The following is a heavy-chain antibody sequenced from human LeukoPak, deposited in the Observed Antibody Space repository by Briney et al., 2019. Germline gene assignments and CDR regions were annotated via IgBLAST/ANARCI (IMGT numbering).Heavy chain of an antibody. CDR2: ISSSGSTI. Sequence: GGSLRLSCAASGFTFSDYYMSWIRQAPGKGLEWVSYISSSGSTIYYADSVKGRFTISRDNAKNSLYLQMNSLRADDTAVYYCARVVLPHPDSSGSYFGLGINWFDPWGQGTLVTVSS. CDR1: GFTFSDYY. J-gene: IGHJ5*02. V-gene: IGHV3-11*01. D-gene: IGHD1-26*01. CDR3: ARVVLPHPDSSGSYFGLGINWFDP.